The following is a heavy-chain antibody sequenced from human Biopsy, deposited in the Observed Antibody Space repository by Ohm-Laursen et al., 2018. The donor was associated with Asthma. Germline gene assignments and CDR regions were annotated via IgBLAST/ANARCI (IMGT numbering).Heavy chain of an antibody. Sequence: SLRLSCAASGFTVSRDHMFWVRQAPGKGLEWVSVIYSGGASHTADSVRGRFTISRDYSKNTLYLQMHSLRAEDTAVYYCARGDSSNWSHYYFDYWGQGTLVTVSS. CDR2: IYSGGAS. V-gene: IGHV3-53*01. J-gene: IGHJ4*02. CDR1: GFTVSRDH. CDR3: ARGDSSNWSHYYFDY. D-gene: IGHD3-22*01.